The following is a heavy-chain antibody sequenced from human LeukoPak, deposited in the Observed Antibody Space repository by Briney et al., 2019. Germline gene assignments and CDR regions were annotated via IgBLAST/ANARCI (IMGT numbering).Heavy chain of an antibody. V-gene: IGHV3-30*18. J-gene: IGHJ4*02. Sequence: GGSLRLSCAASGFTFSSYGMHWVRQAPGQGLEWVAVISYDGSNKYYADSVKGRFTISRDNSKNTLYLQMNSLRAEDTAVYYCAKVKQGLDYWGQGTLVTVSS. CDR1: GFTFSSYG. D-gene: IGHD1/OR15-1a*01. CDR2: ISYDGSNK. CDR3: AKVKQGLDY.